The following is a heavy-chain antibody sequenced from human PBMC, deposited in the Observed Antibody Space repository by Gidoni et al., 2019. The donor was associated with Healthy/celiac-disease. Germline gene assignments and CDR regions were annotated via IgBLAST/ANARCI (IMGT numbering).Heavy chain of an antibody. CDR2: IYYSGST. V-gene: IGHV4-59*01. CDR1: GGSISSYY. J-gene: IGHJ5*02. Sequence: QVQLQESGPGLVKPSETLSLTCTVSGGSISSYYWSWIRQPPGKGLEWIGYIYYSGSTNYNPSLKSRVTISVDTSKNQFSLKLSSVTAADTAVYYCARDIEGIHWFDPWGQGTLVTVSS. CDR3: ARDIEGIHWFDP. D-gene: IGHD2-15*01.